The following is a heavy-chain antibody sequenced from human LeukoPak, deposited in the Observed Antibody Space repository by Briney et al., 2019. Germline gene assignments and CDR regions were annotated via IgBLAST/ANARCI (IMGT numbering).Heavy chain of an antibody. CDR3: ARAYDSSGYWPEYFHH. J-gene: IGHJ1*01. Sequence: GGSLRLACAASGFTFSSYTMSWVRQAPGKGLEWVSIIYGGGSTYYADSVNGRFTISRHNSKNTLFLQMNSLRTEDTAVYYCARAYDSSGYWPEYFHHWGQGNLVTVSS. CDR2: IYGGGST. CDR1: GFTFSSYT. V-gene: IGHV3-53*04. D-gene: IGHD3-22*01.